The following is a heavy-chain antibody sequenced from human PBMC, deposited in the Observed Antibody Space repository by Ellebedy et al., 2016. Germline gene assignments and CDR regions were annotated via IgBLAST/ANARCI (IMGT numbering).Heavy chain of an antibody. CDR3: AREGPHYYYMDV. CDR1: GGTFSSYA. Sequence: SVKVSXKASGGTFSSYAISWVRQAPGQGLEWMGGIIPIFGTANYAQKFQGRVTITADESTSTAYMELSSLRSEDTAVYYCAREGPHYYYMDVWGKGTTVTVSS. J-gene: IGHJ6*03. V-gene: IGHV1-69*13. CDR2: IIPIFGTA.